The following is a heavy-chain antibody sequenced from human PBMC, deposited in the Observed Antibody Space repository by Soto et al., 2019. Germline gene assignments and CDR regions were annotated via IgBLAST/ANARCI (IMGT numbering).Heavy chain of an antibody. J-gene: IGHJ4*02. CDR3: AKDCLRWALDY. CDR2: ITSSADNT. Sequence: PGGSLRLSCEASGFTLSTYGMTWVRQAPGKGLEWVSTITSSADNTYYADSVKGRFTISRDISKNTLYLQMSSLRVEDTAVYFCAKDCLRWALDYWGQGTLVTVSS. D-gene: IGHD3-16*01. V-gene: IGHV3-23*01. CDR1: GFTLSTYG.